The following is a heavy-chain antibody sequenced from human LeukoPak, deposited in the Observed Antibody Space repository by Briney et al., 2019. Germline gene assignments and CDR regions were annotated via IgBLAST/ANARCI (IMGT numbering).Heavy chain of an antibody. CDR3: TADFPTVTTNYYYYYMDV. J-gene: IGHJ6*03. Sequence: GGSLRLSCAASGFTFSNAWMSWVRQAPGKGLEWVGRIKSKTDGGTTDYAAPVKGRFTISRDDSKNTLYLQMNSLKTEDTAVYYCTADFPTVTTNYYYYYMDVWGKGTTVTVSS. V-gene: IGHV3-15*01. D-gene: IGHD4-17*01. CDR2: IKSKTDGGTT. CDR1: GFTFSNAW.